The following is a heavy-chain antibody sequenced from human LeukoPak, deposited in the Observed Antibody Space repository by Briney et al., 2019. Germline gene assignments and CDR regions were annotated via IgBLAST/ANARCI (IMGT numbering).Heavy chain of an antibody. CDR1: GYTFTSYG. D-gene: IGHD5-24*01. CDR3: ARDQSRDGYNRFDY. CDR2: ISAYNGNT. J-gene: IGHJ4*02. V-gene: IGHV1-18*01. Sequence: ASVKASCKASGYTFTSYGISWVRHAPGQGLEWMGWISAYNGNTNYAQKLQGRVTMTTDTSTSTAYMELRSLRSDDTAVYYCARDQSRDGYNRFDYWGQGTLVTVSS.